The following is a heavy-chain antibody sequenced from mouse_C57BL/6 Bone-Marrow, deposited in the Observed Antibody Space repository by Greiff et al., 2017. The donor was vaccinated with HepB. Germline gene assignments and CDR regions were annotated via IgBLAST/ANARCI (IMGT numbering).Heavy chain of an antibody. Sequence: QVQLQQSGPGLVQPSQSLSITCTVSGFSLTSYGVHWVRQSPGKGLEWLGVIWSGGSTDYNAAFISRLSISKDNSKSQVFFKMNSLQADDTAIYYCAREGALYYGSSHEDYFDYWGQGTTLTVSS. CDR3: AREGALYYGSSHEDYFDY. D-gene: IGHD1-1*01. CDR1: GFSLTSYG. V-gene: IGHV2-2*01. J-gene: IGHJ2*01. CDR2: IWSGGST.